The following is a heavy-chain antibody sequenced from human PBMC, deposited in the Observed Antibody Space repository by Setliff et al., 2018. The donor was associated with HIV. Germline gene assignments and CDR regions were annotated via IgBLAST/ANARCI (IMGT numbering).Heavy chain of an antibody. D-gene: IGHD3-16*01. CDR1: GFTFSRYW. Sequence: PGGSLRLSCAASGFTFSRYWMSWVRQAPGKGLECVANIKQDGSEKYYGDSVQGRFTVSRDNAENSVYLQMNSLRAEDTAVYYCARDGGEYWGQGTLVTVSS. CDR2: IKQDGSEK. CDR3: ARDGGEY. V-gene: IGHV3-7*01. J-gene: IGHJ4*02.